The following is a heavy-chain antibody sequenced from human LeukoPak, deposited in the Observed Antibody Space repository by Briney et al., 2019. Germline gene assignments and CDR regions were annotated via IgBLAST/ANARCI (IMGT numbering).Heavy chain of an antibody. Sequence: SETLSLTCAVSGGSISSGDYSWNWIRLPPGKGLEWIGYIYHSGITYYNPSLKSRVSISIDRSKNQFSLNLTSVTAADTAVYYCARAEYYHGNRGSLWFDPWGQGTLVTVSS. J-gene: IGHJ5*02. CDR1: GGSISSGDYS. CDR3: ARAEYYHGNRGSLWFDP. CDR2: IYHSGIT. D-gene: IGHD3-10*01. V-gene: IGHV4-30-2*01.